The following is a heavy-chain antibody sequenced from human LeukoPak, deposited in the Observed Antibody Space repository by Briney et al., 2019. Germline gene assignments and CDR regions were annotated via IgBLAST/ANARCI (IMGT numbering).Heavy chain of an antibody. CDR3: AKDDGGYDYEVVLGAFDI. V-gene: IGHV3-23*01. CDR1: GFTFSSYA. Sequence: GGSLRLSCAASGFTFSSYAMSWVRQAPGKGLEWVSAISGSGGSTYYADPVKGRFTISRDNSKNTLYLQMNSLRAEDTAVYYCAKDDGGYDYEVVLGAFDIWGQGTMVTVSS. J-gene: IGHJ3*02. CDR2: ISGSGGST. D-gene: IGHD5-12*01.